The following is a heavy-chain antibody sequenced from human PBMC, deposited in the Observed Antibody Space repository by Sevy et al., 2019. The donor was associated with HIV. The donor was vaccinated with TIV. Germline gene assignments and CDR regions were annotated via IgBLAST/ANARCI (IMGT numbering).Heavy chain of an antibody. CDR1: RYTFTDYY. V-gene: IGHV1-2*02. CDR2: INPNNGGT. CDR3: ARLTTMPTSDDYGMDV. J-gene: IGHJ6*02. Sequence: ASVKVSCKAARYTFTDYYVHWVRQGPGQGLEWMGWINPNNGGTKHAQRFQGRVTMTRDTSINTAYMELGSLTSDDTAVYYCARLTTMPTSDDYGMDVWSQGTTVTVSS. D-gene: IGHD4-17*01.